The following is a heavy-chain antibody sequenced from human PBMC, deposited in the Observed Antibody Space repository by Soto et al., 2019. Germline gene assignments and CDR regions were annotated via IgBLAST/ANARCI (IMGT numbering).Heavy chain of an antibody. CDR2: IIPIFGTA. D-gene: IGHD3-22*01. J-gene: IGHJ3*02. Sequence: QVQLVQSGAEVKKPGSSVKVSCKASGGTFSSYAISWVRQAPGQGLEWMGGIIPIFGTANYAQKFQGRVTVTADESTGTAYRELSRVGAGDAAVYYCAARKSCYYDSSGYAVDAFEMWGLGTMVTVSS. V-gene: IGHV1-69*12. CDR1: GGTFSSYA. CDR3: AARKSCYYDSSGYAVDAFEM.